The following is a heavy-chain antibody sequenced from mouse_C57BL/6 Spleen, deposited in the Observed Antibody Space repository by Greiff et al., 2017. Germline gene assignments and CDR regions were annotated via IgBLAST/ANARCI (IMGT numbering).Heavy chain of an antibody. D-gene: IGHD3-2*02. CDR1: GYSFTDYN. J-gene: IGHJ4*01. V-gene: IGHV1-39*01. CDR2: INPNYGTT. Sequence: VQLQQSGPELVKPGASVKISCKASGYSFTDYNMNWVKQSNGKSLEWIGVINPNYGTTSYNQKFKGKATLTVDQSSSTAYMQLNSLTSEYSAVYYCAKTAQATLYYAMDYWGQGTSVTVAS. CDR3: AKTAQATLYYAMDY.